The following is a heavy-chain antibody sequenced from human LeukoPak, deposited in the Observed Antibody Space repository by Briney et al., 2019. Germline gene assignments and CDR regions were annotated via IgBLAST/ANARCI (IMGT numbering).Heavy chain of an antibody. CDR1: GGTFSSYA. V-gene: IGHV1-69*04. CDR2: IIPILGIA. Sequence: SVKVSCKASGGTFSSYAISWVRQAPGQGLEWMGRIIPILGIANYAQKFQGRVTITADKSTSTAYMELSSLRSEDTAVYYCARARYGDYPNWFDPWGQGTLVTVSS. J-gene: IGHJ5*02. D-gene: IGHD4-17*01. CDR3: ARARYGDYPNWFDP.